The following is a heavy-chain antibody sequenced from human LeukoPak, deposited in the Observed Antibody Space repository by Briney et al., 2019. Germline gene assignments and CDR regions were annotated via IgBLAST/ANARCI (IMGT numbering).Heavy chain of an antibody. CDR2: IHYDGSDK. CDR1: GVTFSRYG. Sequence: GGSLRLSCAASGVTFSRYGMHWVRQAPGQGLEWVSFIHYDGSDKYYVDSVKGRFTISRDNSKNTLYLQLNSLRLEDTAAYYCATEGFDPWGQGTLVTVSS. CDR3: ATEGFDP. V-gene: IGHV3-30*02. J-gene: IGHJ5*02.